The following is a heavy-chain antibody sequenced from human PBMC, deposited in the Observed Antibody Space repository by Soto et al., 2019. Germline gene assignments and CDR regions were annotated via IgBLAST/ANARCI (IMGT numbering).Heavy chain of an antibody. V-gene: IGHV1-69*01. CDR2: IIPIFGTA. CDR3: AREGGYYDSSEGAPFDY. Sequence: QVQLVQSGAEVKKPGSSVKVSCKASGGTFSSYAISWVRQAPGQGLEWMGGIIPIFGTANYAQKFQGRVTITADESTSTAYMELSSLRSEDTAVYYCAREGGYYDSSEGAPFDYWGQGTLVTVSS. D-gene: IGHD3-22*01. J-gene: IGHJ4*02. CDR1: GGTFSSYA.